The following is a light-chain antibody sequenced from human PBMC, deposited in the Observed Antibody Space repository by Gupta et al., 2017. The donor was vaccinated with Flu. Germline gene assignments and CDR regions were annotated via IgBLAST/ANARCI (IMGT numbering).Light chain of an antibody. CDR2: RAS. CDR3: QQDSKYRT. Sequence: QMTQSPSSLSASVGDRVTIACRASQSVTDFVAWYPQKPGRGPKLLIYRASTLEDGVPSRFSGTGSGTEFSLTIASRQPDDFATYFCQQDSKYRTFGQGTK. V-gene: IGKV1-5*03. J-gene: IGKJ1*01. CDR1: QSVTDF.